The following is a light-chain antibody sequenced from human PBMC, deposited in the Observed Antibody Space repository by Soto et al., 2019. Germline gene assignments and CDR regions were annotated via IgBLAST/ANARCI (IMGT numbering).Light chain of an antibody. V-gene: IGKV1-39*01. J-gene: IGKJ1*01. Sequence: DIQMTQSPSSMSASVGDSVTLTCRASHDIGTFLNWYQQRPGEAPKLLIYAASNLKTGVPFRFSGSGSGTEFTLTISSLEPEDFATYYCQQSYSTPPWTFGQGTKVDIK. CDR3: QQSYSTPPWT. CDR2: AAS. CDR1: HDIGTF.